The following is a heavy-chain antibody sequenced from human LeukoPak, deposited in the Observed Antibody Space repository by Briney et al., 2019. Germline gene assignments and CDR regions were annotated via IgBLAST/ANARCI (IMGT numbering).Heavy chain of an antibody. D-gene: IGHD3-22*01. Sequence: ASVKVSCKASGYTFTGYYMHWVRQAPGQGLEWMGWINPNSGGTNYAQKFQGRVTMTRDMSTSTVYMELSSLRSEDTAVYYCARVATSSGYYYDNDYWGQGTLVTVSS. J-gene: IGHJ4*02. CDR2: INPNSGGT. CDR1: GYTFTGYY. V-gene: IGHV1-2*02. CDR3: ARVATSSGYYYDNDY.